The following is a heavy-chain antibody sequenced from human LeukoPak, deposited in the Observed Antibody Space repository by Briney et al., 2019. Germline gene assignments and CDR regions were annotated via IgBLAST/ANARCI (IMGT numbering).Heavy chain of an antibody. Sequence: PSETLSLTCTVSGDSIISSSYHWGWIRQPPGKGLEWIGSIYYSGSTYYNPSLKSRVTISVDTSKNQFSLKLSSVTAADTAVYYCARFGIYGSGSYSRPYDYWGQGTLVTVSS. D-gene: IGHD3-10*01. CDR3: ARFGIYGSGSYSRPYDY. CDR2: IYYSGST. V-gene: IGHV4-39*01. CDR1: GDSIISSSYH. J-gene: IGHJ4*02.